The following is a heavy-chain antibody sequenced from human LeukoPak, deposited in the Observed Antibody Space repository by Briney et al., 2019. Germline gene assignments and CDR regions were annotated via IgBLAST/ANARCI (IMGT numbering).Heavy chain of an antibody. J-gene: IGHJ5*02. CDR1: GSTFSSYA. CDR2: IIPIFGTT. CDR3: ARDLYGSGTYSNYLFDP. D-gene: IGHD3-10*01. Sequence: GASVKVSCKASGSTFSSYAINWVRQAPGQGLEWMGGIIPIFGTTNYAKKFQGRVTITADDSTTTAYMELSSLRSDDTAVYYCARDLYGSGTYSNYLFDPWGQGTLVTVSS. V-gene: IGHV1-69*13.